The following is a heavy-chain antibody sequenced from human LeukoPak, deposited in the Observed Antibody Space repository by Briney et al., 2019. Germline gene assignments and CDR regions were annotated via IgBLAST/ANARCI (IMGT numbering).Heavy chain of an antibody. CDR3: ARSTALVGDDWVDP. Sequence: SQTLSLTCALSGDSVSSNSAAWNWIRQSPSRGLEWLGKTVYRPKWYYDYAVSVQSRITINADTSKNQFSLHLNSATPEDTAVYYCARSTALVGDDWVDPWGQGTLVTLSS. CDR2: TVYRPKWYY. V-gene: IGHV6-1*01. CDR1: GDSVSSNSAA. J-gene: IGHJ5*02. D-gene: IGHD2-21*01.